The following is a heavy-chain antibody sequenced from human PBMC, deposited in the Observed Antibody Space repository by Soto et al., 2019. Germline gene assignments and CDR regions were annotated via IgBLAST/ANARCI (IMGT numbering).Heavy chain of an antibody. V-gene: IGHV3-48*01. CDR2: ISSSSSTI. CDR1: GFTFSSYS. CDR3: ARGYPDFWSVSSRATYYYYYMDV. Sequence: HLGGSLRLSCAASGFTFSSYSMNWVRQAPGKGLEWVSYISSSSSTIYYADSVKGRFTISRDNAKNSLYLQMNSLRAEDTAVYYCARGYPDFWSVSSRATYYYYYMDVWGKGTTVTVSS. J-gene: IGHJ6*03. D-gene: IGHD3-3*01.